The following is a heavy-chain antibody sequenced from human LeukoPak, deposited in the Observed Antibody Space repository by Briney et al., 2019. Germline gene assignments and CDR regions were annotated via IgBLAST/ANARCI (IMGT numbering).Heavy chain of an antibody. CDR1: GFTFSSYA. CDR2: ISYDGSNK. Sequence: PGGSLRLSCAASGFTFSSYAMHWVRQAPGKGLEWVAVISYDGSNKYYADSVKGRFTISRDNSKNTLYLQMNSLRAEDTAVYYCARVEMATIYDAFDIWGQGTMVTVSS. V-gene: IGHV3-30*01. J-gene: IGHJ3*02. CDR3: ARVEMATIYDAFDI. D-gene: IGHD5-24*01.